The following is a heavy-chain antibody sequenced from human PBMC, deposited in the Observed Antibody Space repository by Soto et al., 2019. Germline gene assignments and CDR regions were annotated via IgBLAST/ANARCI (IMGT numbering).Heavy chain of an antibody. D-gene: IGHD3-10*01. Sequence: SGPTLVNPTQTLTLTCTFSRFSLSTSGVGVGWIRQPPGKALEWLALIYWNDDKRYSPPLKSRLTITKDTSKNQVVLTMTNMDPVDTATYYCANRGHVFLWFGESKYYFDYWGQGTLVTVSS. J-gene: IGHJ4*02. CDR1: RFSLSTSGVG. V-gene: IGHV2-5*01. CDR3: ANRGHVFLWFGESKYYFDY. CDR2: IYWNDDK.